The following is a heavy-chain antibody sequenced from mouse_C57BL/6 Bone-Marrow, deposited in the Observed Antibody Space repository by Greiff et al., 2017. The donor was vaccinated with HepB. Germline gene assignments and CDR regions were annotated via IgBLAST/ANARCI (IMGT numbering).Heavy chain of an antibody. Sequence: QVHVKQSGPGLVQPSQSLSITCTVSGFSLTSYGVHWVRQSPGKGLEWLGVIWRGGSTDYNAAFMSRLSITKDNSKSQVFFKMNSLQADDTAIYYCATIYYGSSSNYAMDYWGQGTSVTVSS. CDR1: GFSLTSYG. D-gene: IGHD1-1*01. CDR2: IWRGGST. J-gene: IGHJ4*01. V-gene: IGHV2-5*01. CDR3: ATIYYGSSSNYAMDY.